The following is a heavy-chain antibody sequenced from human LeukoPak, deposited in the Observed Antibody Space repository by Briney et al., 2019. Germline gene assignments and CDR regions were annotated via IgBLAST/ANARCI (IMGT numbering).Heavy chain of an antibody. V-gene: IGHV4-59*01. CDR2: IYYTGST. Sequence: PSETLSLTCTVSGGSISSYYWSWIRQPPGKGLEWIGYIYYTGSTNYIPSLKSRVTISVDTSKNQFSLKLSSVTAADTAVYYCARVNTEEATMFFDYWGQGTLATVSS. D-gene: IGHD5-12*01. J-gene: IGHJ4*02. CDR1: GGSISSYY. CDR3: ARVNTEEATMFFDY.